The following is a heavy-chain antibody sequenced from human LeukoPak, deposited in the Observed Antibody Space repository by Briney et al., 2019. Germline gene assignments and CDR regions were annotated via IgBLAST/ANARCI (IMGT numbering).Heavy chain of an antibody. CDR2: INPTGGST. J-gene: IGHJ4*02. D-gene: IGHD2-15*01. Sequence: ASVKVSCKASGYTFPGYFMHWVRQAPGQGLEWMGIINPTGGSTTYAQKFQGRVTMTRDTSTSTVYMELSSLRSDDTAVYYCAREDVVPVVVAATLKPGGFDYWGQGTLVTVSS. CDR1: GYTFPGYF. V-gene: IGHV1-46*01. CDR3: AREDVVPVVVAATLKPGGFDY.